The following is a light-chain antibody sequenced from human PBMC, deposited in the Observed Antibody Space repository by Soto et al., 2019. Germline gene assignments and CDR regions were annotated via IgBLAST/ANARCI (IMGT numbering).Light chain of an antibody. CDR2: GAS. J-gene: IGKJ5*01. V-gene: IGKV3-15*01. CDR3: QQYNNWPPIT. Sequence: EIVRTQSPATLSGSPGERATLSCRASQSVSSNLAWYQQKPGQAPRLLIYGASTRATGIPARFSGSGSGTEFTLTFRSLQSEDFAVYYCQQYNNWPPITFGQGTRLEIK. CDR1: QSVSSN.